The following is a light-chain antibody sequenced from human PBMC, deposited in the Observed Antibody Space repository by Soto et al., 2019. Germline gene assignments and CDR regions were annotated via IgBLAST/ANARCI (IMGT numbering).Light chain of an antibody. CDR1: SSNIGSNT. V-gene: IGLV1-44*01. CDR2: SNN. Sequence: SALTQPPSATGTLWQSVTISCSGSSSNIGSNTVNWYQQLPGTAPKLLIYSNNQRPSGVPDRFSGSKSGTSASLAISGLQSEDEADYYCAAWDDSLNGPVFGTGTKVTVL. CDR3: AAWDDSLNGPV. J-gene: IGLJ1*01.